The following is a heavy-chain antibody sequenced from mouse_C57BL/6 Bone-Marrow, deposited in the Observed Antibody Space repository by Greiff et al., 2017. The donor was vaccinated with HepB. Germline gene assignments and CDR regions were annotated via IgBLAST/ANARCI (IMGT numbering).Heavy chain of an antibody. Sequence: VQLQQPGAELVRPGTSVKLSCKASGYTFTSYWMHWVKQRPGQGLEWIGVIDPSDSYTNYNQKFKGKATLTVDTSSSTAYMQLSSLTSEDSAVYYCARKDYSNYLLFYYWGQGTTLTVSS. CDR1: GYTFTSYW. CDR2: IDPSDSYT. D-gene: IGHD2-5*01. CDR3: ARKDYSNYLLFYY. J-gene: IGHJ2*01. V-gene: IGHV1-59*01.